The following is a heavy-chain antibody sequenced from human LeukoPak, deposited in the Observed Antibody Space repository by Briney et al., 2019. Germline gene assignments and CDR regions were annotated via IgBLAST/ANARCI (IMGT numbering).Heavy chain of an antibody. CDR2: IKSKTGGGTT. D-gene: IGHD3-10*01. V-gene: IGHV3-15*01. CDR1: GFTFSNAW. CDR3: TTDYGSGSRIDY. J-gene: IGHJ4*02. Sequence: GGSLRLSCAASGFTFSNAWMSWVRQAPGKGLEWVGRIKSKTGGGTTDYAAPVKGRFTISRDDSKNTLFLQMNSLKTEDTAVYYCTTDYGSGSRIDYWGQGTLVTVSS.